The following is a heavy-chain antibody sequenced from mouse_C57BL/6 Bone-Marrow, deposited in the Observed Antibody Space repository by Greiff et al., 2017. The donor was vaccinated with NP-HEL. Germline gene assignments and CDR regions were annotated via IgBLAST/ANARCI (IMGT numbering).Heavy chain of an antibody. V-gene: IGHV5-6*01. CDR1: GFTFSSYG. D-gene: IGHD1-1*02. CDR3: ARHGNLYFDV. Sequence: EVKVVESGGDLVKPGGSLKLSCAASGFTFSSYGMSWVRQTPDKRLEWVATISSGGSYTYYPDSVKGRFTISRDNAKNTLYLQMSSLKSEDTAMYYCARHGNLYFDVWGTGTTVTVSS. J-gene: IGHJ1*03. CDR2: ISSGGSYT.